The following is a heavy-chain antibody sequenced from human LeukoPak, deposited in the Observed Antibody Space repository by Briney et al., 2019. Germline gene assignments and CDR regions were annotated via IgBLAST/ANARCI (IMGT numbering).Heavy chain of an antibody. CDR2: MDPNSGNA. J-gene: IGHJ4*02. D-gene: IGHD5-24*01. CDR1: RYTFTSYD. Sequence: ASVNVSCKASRYTFTSYDINWVRQAPGQGVEWMGWMDPNSGNADFAPKFQGTVTMTRNTPISTASMELSILRSDDTAVYYCARGLLTQRDGYKTRYYWGRGPLVSVSS. V-gene: IGHV1-8*01. CDR3: ARGLLTQRDGYKTRYY.